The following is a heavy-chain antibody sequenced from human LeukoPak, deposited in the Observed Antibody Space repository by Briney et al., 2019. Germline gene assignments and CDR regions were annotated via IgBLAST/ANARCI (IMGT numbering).Heavy chain of an antibody. CDR1: GGSISSSSYY. J-gene: IGHJ4*02. V-gene: IGHV4-61*01. CDR2: IYYSGST. Sequence: SETLSLTCTVSGGSISSSSYYWSWIRQPPGKGLERIGYIYYSGSTNYNPSLKSRVTISVDTSKNQFSLRLSSVTAADTAVYYCARVTGYIVEDYFDYWGQGTLVTVSS. D-gene: IGHD3-22*01. CDR3: ARVTGYIVEDYFDY.